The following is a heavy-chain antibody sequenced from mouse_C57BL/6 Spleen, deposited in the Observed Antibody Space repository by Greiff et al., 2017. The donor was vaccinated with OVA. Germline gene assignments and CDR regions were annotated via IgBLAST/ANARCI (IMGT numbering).Heavy chain of an antibody. V-gene: IGHV1-18*01. CDR1: GYTFTDYN. Sequence: VQLQQSGPELVKPGASVKLPCKASGYTFTDYNMDWVKQSPGKSLEWIGDINPNNGGTIYNQKFKGKATLTVDKSSSTAYMELRSLTSEDTAVYYCAGWGVVATDWYFDVWGTGTTVTVSS. CDR2: INPNNGGT. J-gene: IGHJ1*03. D-gene: IGHD1-1*01. CDR3: AGWGVVATDWYFDV.